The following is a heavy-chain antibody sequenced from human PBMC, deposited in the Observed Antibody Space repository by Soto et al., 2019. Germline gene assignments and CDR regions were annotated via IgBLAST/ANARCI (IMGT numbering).Heavy chain of an antibody. CDR2: IYWNDDK. V-gene: IGHV2-5*01. CDR1: GFSLSTSGVG. CDR3: AHSHSKRLWFLYYYYGMDV. J-gene: IGHJ6*02. Sequence: ESGPTLVNPTQTLTLTCTFSGFSLSTSGVGVGWIRQPPGKALEWLALIYWNDDKRYSPSLKSRLTITKDTSKNQVVLTMTNMDPVDTATFYCAHSHSKRLWFLYYYYGMDVWGQGTTVTVSS. D-gene: IGHD3-10*01.